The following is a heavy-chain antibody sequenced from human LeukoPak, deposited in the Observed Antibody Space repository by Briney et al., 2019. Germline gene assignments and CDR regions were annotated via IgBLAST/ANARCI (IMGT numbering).Heavy chain of an antibody. CDR1: GFTFSSYG. J-gene: IGHJ5*02. D-gene: IGHD2-2*01. V-gene: IGHV3-30*18. CDR2: ISYDGSNK. CDR3: AKDRGVYQLPAIGWFDP. Sequence: GGSLRLSCAASGFTFSSYGMHWVRRAPGKGLEWVAVISYDGSNKYYADSVKGRFTISRDNSKNTLYLQMNSLRAEDTAVYYCAKDRGVYQLPAIGWFDPWGQGTLVTVSS.